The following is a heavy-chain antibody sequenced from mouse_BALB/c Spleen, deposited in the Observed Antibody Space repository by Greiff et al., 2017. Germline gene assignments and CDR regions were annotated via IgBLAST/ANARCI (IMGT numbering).Heavy chain of an antibody. D-gene: IGHD2-1*01. J-gene: IGHJ3*01. CDR1: GFTFSSFG. Sequence: EVKLMESGGGLVQPGGSRKLSCAASGFTFSSFGMHWVRQAPEKGLEWVAYISSGSSTIYYADTVKGRFTISRDNPKNTLFLQMTSLRSEDTAMYYCARGGNYFAYWGQGTLVTVSA. CDR2: ISSGSSTI. CDR3: ARGGNYFAY. V-gene: IGHV5-17*02.